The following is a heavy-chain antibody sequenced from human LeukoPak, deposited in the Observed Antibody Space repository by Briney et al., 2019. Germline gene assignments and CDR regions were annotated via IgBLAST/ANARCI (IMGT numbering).Heavy chain of an antibody. J-gene: IGHJ4*02. D-gene: IGHD3-22*01. CDR1: RFTFSNYA. CDR3: ANSAYYDSSGFYREHYFDY. Sequence: GGSLRLSCAASRFTFSNYAMSWVRQAPGKGLEWVSTISGSGGSTYYADSVKGRFTISRDNSKNTLHLQMNSLRAEDTAVYYCANSAYYDSSGFYREHYFDYWGQGTLVTVSS. V-gene: IGHV3-23*01. CDR2: ISGSGGST.